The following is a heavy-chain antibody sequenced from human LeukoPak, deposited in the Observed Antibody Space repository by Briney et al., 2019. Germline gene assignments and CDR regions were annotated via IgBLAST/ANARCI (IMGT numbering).Heavy chain of an antibody. J-gene: IGHJ6*03. CDR3: ARVPQYYYYNYMDV. CDR2: IYTSGST. Sequence: SETLSLTCTVSGGSISSGSYYWSWIRQPAGKGLEWIGRIYTSGSTNYNPSLKSRVTISVDTSKNRFSLKLSSVTAADTAVYYCARVPQYYYYNYMDVWGKGTTVTVSS. V-gene: IGHV4-61*02. CDR1: GGSISSGSYY.